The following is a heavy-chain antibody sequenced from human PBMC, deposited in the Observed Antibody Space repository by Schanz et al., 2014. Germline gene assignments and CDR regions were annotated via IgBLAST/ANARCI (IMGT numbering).Heavy chain of an antibody. V-gene: IGHV3-21*05. J-gene: IGHJ4*02. CDR2: IGSSSTTM. CDR3: TKEDATALWYFEQ. CDR1: GFTFFTYN. D-gene: IGHD6-13*01. Sequence: EVQLVESGGGLVKPGGSLRLSCEASGFTFFTYNMNWVRQAPGRGLEWISYIGSSSTTMYYADSVKGRFTISRHNSKNTLYLQMNSLRAEDTAVYYCTKEDATALWYFEQWGQGTLVTVSS.